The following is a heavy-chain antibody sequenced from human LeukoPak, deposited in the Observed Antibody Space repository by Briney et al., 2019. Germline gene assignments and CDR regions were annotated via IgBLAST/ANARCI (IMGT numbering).Heavy chain of an antibody. J-gene: IGHJ4*02. CDR3: ARSCDSCYFSSDS. D-gene: IGHD2-15*01. V-gene: IGHV3-23*01. Sequence: GGSLRLSCAASGFTFSSYAMSWVRQAPGKGLEWVSAISGSGGSTYYADSVKGRFTISRDNSKNTLYLQMNSLRAEDTAVYYCARSCDSCYFSSDSWGQGTLVTVSS. CDR1: GFTFSSYA. CDR2: ISGSGGST.